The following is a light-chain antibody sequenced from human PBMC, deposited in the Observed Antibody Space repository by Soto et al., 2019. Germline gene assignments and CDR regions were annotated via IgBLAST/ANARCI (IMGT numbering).Light chain of an antibody. CDR2: GTN. V-gene: IGLV1-47*02. CDR1: RSNIGGYNY. CDR3: AAWDDSLRVVL. J-gene: IGLJ2*01. Sequence: QSVLTQPPSASGTPGQRVTISCSGSRSNIGGYNYVYWYQQYPGTAPKVLVFGTNLRPSGVPDRFSASKSGTSGSLTISGLRFDDEADYYCAAWDDSLRVVLFGGGTQLTVL.